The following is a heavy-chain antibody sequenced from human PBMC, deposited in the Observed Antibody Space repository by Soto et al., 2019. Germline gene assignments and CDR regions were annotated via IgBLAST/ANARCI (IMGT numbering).Heavy chain of an antibody. CDR3: VKDRRQLIAFDI. CDR1: GFTFSSYG. V-gene: IGHV3-30*18. J-gene: IGHJ3*02. D-gene: IGHD3-10*01. Sequence: GGSLRLSCAASGFTFSSYGMHWVRQAPGKGLEWVATISYDGSNEYYADSLKGRFTISRDNSKNTLYLQMNSLRAEDTALYYCVKDRRQLIAFDIWGQGTVVTVSS. CDR2: ISYDGSNE.